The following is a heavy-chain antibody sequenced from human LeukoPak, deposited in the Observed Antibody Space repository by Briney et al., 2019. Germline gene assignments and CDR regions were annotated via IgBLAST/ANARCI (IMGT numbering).Heavy chain of an antibody. Sequence: ASVKVSCKASGYTFTSYDISWVRQAPGQGLEWMGWISAYNGNTNSAQKVQGRVTLTTDTSTSTAYMELRSLRSDDTAVYYCARQVDTSMALPDYWGQGTLVTVSS. V-gene: IGHV1-18*01. CDR1: GYTFTSYD. CDR2: ISAYNGNT. CDR3: ARQVDTSMALPDY. D-gene: IGHD5-18*01. J-gene: IGHJ4*02.